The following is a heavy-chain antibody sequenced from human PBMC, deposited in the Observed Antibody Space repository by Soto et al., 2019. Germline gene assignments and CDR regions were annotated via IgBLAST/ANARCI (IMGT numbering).Heavy chain of an antibody. D-gene: IGHD5-12*01. CDR3: ASNSGYEQIYYYYGMDV. J-gene: IGHJ6*01. CDR1: GYPFTGYY. CDR2: INPNSGGT. V-gene: IGHV1-2*02. Sequence: ASVKVYFKASGYPFTGYYMHLVRQAPGQGLEWMGWINPNSGGTNYAQKFQGRVTMTRDTSISTAYMELRRLRSDDTAVYYCASNSGYEQIYYYYGMDVWGQGTTVTVSS.